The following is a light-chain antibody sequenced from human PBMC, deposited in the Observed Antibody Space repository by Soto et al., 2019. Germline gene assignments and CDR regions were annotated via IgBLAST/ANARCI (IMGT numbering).Light chain of an antibody. J-gene: IGKJ1*01. V-gene: IGKV3-15*01. CDR2: GAS. CDR1: QSVSSN. CDR3: QQYNNWTRT. Sequence: EIVMKQSPATLSVSPGERATLSCRASQSVSSNLAWYQQKPGQAPRLLIYGASTRATGIPARCSGSGSGTEFTLTISSLQSEDFAVYYCQQYNNWTRTFGQGAKVEIK.